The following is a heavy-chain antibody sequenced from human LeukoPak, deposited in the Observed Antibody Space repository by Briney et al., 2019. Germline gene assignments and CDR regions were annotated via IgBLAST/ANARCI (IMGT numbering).Heavy chain of an antibody. CDR2: VYNTGST. D-gene: IGHD3-22*01. CDR1: GGSISSNYY. J-gene: IGHJ4*02. CDR3: AKDSMYYYDSSGQPAIDY. V-gene: IGHV4-59*01. Sequence: SETLSLTCTVSGGSISSNYYWSWIRQPPGKGLEWIGYVYNTGSTNYNPSLKSRVTMSIDTSKNQFSLKLNSVTAADTAVYYCAKDSMYYYDSSGQPAIDYWGQGTLVTVSS.